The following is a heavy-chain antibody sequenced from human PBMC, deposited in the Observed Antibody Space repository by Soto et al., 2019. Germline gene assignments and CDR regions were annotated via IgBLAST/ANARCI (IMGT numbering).Heavy chain of an antibody. CDR3: SRLKVVVTASGYCQQ. CDR2: IIPIFGTA. D-gene: IGHD2-21*02. V-gene: IGHV1-69*01. CDR1: GGTFSSYA. Sequence: QVQLVQSGAEVKKPGSSVKVSCKASGGTFSSYAISWVRQAPGQVLEWVGGIIPIFGTANYAQKFQGRVTITADESTSTAYKELSSLKSEDTAEYYCSRLKVVVTASGYCQQWGEGTLVTVAS. J-gene: IGHJ1*01.